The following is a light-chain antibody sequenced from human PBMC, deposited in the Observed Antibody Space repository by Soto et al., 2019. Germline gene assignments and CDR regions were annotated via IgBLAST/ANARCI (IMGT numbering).Light chain of an antibody. Sequence: AIQMTQSPSSLSASVGDRVTITCRASQGIRNDLGWYQQKPGKAPKLLIYAASSLQSGVPSRFSGSGSDTDFTLTISCLQPEDFATYYGLQDYNYPLTFGQGTKVEIK. CDR1: QGIRND. CDR2: AAS. CDR3: LQDYNYPLT. V-gene: IGKV1-6*01. J-gene: IGKJ1*01.